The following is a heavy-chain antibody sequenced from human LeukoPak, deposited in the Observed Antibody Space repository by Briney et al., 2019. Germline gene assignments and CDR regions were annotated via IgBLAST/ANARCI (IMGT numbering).Heavy chain of an antibody. J-gene: IGHJ1*01. V-gene: IGHV3-23*01. Sequence: GGSLRLSCAASGFTFNSYAMTWVRQAPGKGLEWVSAITGSGGNTYYADSVKGRFTISRDNSKNTLYLQMNSLRAEDTAVYFCARDNYFDSSDFLAHWGQGTLVTVSS. CDR1: GFTFNSYA. CDR3: ARDNYFDSSDFLAH. D-gene: IGHD3-22*01. CDR2: ITGSGGNT.